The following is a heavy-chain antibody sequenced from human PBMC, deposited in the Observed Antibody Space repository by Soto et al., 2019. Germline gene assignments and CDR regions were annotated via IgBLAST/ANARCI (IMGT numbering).Heavy chain of an antibody. V-gene: IGHV3-30*03. CDR3: VGGQYYFAY. CDR2: ISYDGSDK. D-gene: IGHD3-10*01. J-gene: IGHJ4*02. CDR1: GFPFTSYG. Sequence: QVQLVESGGGVVQPGRSLRLSCAASGFPFTSYGMHWVREGPDKGLEWVAIISYDGSDKYYADSVKGRFTNSGDNSKNTLYLQMNSLRPEDTSLYYCVGGQYYFAYRGQGTLVIVSS.